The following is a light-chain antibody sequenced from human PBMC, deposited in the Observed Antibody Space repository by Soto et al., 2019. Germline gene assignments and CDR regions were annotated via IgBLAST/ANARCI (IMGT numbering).Light chain of an antibody. V-gene: IGLV2-14*03. CDR1: SSDVGGFNS. Sequence: QSALTQPASVSGSPGQSITISCTGTSSDVGGFNSVSWYQLRPGTAPKLILYDVIDRPSGVSYRFSGSKSGNTASLTISGLQAADEADYFCSSYTSTMTNVFRSGTKVTVL. CDR2: DVI. CDR3: SSYTSTMTNV. J-gene: IGLJ1*01.